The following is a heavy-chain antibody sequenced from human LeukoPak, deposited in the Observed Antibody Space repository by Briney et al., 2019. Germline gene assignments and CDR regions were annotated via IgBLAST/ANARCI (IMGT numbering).Heavy chain of an antibody. Sequence: PSETLSLTCTVSGGSISSYYWSWIRQPPGKGLEWIGYIYYSGSTNYNPSLKSRVTISVDTSKNQFSLKLSSVTAADTAVYYCARSPGDGDPPAPDFDYWGQGTLVTVSS. CDR2: IYYSGST. D-gene: IGHD4-17*01. J-gene: IGHJ4*02. CDR3: ARSPGDGDPPAPDFDY. CDR1: GGSISSYY. V-gene: IGHV4-59*01.